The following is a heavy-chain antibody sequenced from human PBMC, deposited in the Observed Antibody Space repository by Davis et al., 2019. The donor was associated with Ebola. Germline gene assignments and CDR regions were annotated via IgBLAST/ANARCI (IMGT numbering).Heavy chain of an antibody. CDR3: AKGFIAVALFDY. CDR2: ISYDGSNK. D-gene: IGHD6-19*01. V-gene: IGHV3-30*18. CDR1: GFTFRSYG. Sequence: GGSLRLFCAASGFTFRSYGMYWVRQAPGKGLEWVAVISYDGSNKYYAESVKGRFTISRDNSENTLYLQMNSLRADDTAVYYCAKGFIAVALFDYWGQGTLVTVSS. J-gene: IGHJ4*02.